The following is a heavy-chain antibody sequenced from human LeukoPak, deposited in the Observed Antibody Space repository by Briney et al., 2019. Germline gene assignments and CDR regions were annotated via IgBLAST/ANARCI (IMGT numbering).Heavy chain of an antibody. CDR2: ISSSSSTI. Sequence: PGGSLRLSCAASGFTFSSYSMNWVRQAPGKGLEWVSYISSSSSTIYYADSVKGRFTISRDNAKNSLYLQMNSLRAEDTAVYYCARAHYGLFYWGQGTLVTVSS. D-gene: IGHD4-17*01. CDR3: ARAHYGLFY. J-gene: IGHJ4*02. CDR1: GFTFSSYS. V-gene: IGHV3-48*01.